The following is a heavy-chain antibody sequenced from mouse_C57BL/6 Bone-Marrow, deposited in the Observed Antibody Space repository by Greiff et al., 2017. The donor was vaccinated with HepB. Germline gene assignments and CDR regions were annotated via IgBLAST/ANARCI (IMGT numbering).Heavy chain of an antibody. J-gene: IGHJ2*01. D-gene: IGHD1-1*01. V-gene: IGHV5-17*01. CDR3: ARVGLYGSSSYYFDY. CDR1: GFTFSDYG. CDR2: ISSGSSTI. Sequence: EVKLVESGGGLVKPGGSLKLSCAASGFTFSDYGMHWVRQAPEKGLEWVAYISSGSSTIYYADTVKGRFTISRDDAKNTLFLQRTSLRSEDTAMYYCARVGLYGSSSYYFDYWGQGTTLTVSS.